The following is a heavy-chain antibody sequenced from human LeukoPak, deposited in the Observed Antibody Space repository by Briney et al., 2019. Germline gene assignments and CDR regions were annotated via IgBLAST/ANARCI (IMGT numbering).Heavy chain of an antibody. Sequence: SETLSLTCTVSGGSICSYYWSWIRQPAGKGLEWIGRIYTSGSTNYNPSLKSRVTMSVDTSKNQFSLKLSSVTAADTAVYYCARGTYYYDSSGYYYFDYWGQGTLVTVSS. CDR3: ARGTYYYDSSGYYYFDY. CDR1: GGSICSYY. CDR2: IYTSGST. D-gene: IGHD3-22*01. V-gene: IGHV4-4*07. J-gene: IGHJ4*02.